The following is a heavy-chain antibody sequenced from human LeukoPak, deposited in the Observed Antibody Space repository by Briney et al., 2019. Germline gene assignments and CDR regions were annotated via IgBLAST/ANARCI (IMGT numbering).Heavy chain of an antibody. J-gene: IGHJ4*02. D-gene: IGHD6-19*01. V-gene: IGHV3-30*14. Sequence: PGRSLRLSCKASGFSLSDYTMHWVRQAPGKGLEWVALISFDGTSTFYADSVKGRFSISRDNSKKTLFLQMNNLRPEDTAEYYCADSSGWFDFVYWGQGTTVTVAS. CDR2: ISFDGTST. CDR3: ADSSGWFDFVY. CDR1: GFSLSDYT.